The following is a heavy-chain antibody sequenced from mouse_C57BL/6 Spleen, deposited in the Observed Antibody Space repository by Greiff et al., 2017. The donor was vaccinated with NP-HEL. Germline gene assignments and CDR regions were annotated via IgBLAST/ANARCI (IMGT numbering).Heavy chain of an antibody. Sequence: VQLKESVAELVRPGASVKLSCTASGFNIKNTYMHWVKQRPEQGLEWIGRIDPANGNTKYAPKFQGKATITADTSSNTAYLQLSSLTSEDTAIYYCARRGLYDYDLFAYWGQGTLVTVSA. V-gene: IGHV14-3*01. D-gene: IGHD2-4*01. CDR2: IDPANGNT. J-gene: IGHJ3*01. CDR1: GFNIKNTY. CDR3: ARRGLYDYDLFAY.